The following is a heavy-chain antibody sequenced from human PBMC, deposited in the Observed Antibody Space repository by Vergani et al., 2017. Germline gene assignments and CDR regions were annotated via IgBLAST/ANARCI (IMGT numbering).Heavy chain of an antibody. D-gene: IGHD3-10*01. V-gene: IGHV4-31*03. CDR1: GGSISSGGYY. J-gene: IGHJ3*02. Sequence: QVQLQESGPGLVKPSQTLSLTCTVPGGSISSGGYYWSWIRQPPGKGLEWIGYIYYSGSTYYNPSLKSRVTISVDPSKNQFSLKLSSVTAADTAVYYCARFITMVRGVIDDDAFDIWGQGTMVTVSS. CDR3: ARFITMVRGVIDDDAFDI. CDR2: IYYSGST.